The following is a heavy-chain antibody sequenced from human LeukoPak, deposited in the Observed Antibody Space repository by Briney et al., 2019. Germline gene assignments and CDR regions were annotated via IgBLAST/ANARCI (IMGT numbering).Heavy chain of an antibody. CDR2: INTNTGNP. D-gene: IGHD3-10*01. CDR3: ARKGYGSGNNWFDP. CDR1: GYTFTSYA. V-gene: IGHV7-4-1*02. J-gene: IGHJ5*02. Sequence: ASVKVSCKASGYTFTSYAMNWVRQAPGQGLEWMGWINTNTGNPTYAQGFTGRFVFSLGTSVSTAYLQISSLKAEDTAVYYCARKGYGSGNNWFDPWGQGTLVTVSS.